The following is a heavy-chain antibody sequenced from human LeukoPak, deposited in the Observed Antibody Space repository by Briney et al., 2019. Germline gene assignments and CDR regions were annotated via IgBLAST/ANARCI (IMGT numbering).Heavy chain of an antibody. D-gene: IGHD2/OR15-2a*01. CDR3: ARGKTSQNIVTRKTYNWFDP. CDR1: GDPIISYY. Sequence: PSETLSLTCTVSGDPIISYYWTWIRQPPGKGLEWIGEINHSGSTNYNPSLKSRVTISVDTSKNQFSLKLSSVTAADTAVYYCARGKTSQNIVTRKTYNWFDPWGQGTLVTVSS. V-gene: IGHV4-34*01. CDR2: INHSGST. J-gene: IGHJ5*02.